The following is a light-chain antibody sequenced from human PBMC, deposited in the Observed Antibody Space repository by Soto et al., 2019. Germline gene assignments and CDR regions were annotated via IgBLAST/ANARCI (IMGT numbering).Light chain of an antibody. V-gene: IGLV2-23*01. CDR3: SSYTSSSIYV. J-gene: IGLJ1*01. Sequence: QSVLTQPAPVSGSPGQSITVSCAGTSSDVGGYNLVSWYQQHPGKAPKLIIYEGTERPSGISPRFSGSKSGNTASLTISGLQAEDEADYYCSSYTSSSIYVFGSGTKVTVL. CDR1: SSDVGGYNL. CDR2: EGT.